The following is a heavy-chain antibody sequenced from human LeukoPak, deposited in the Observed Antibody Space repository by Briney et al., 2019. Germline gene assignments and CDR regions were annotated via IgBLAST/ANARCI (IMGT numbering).Heavy chain of an antibody. CDR3: ARDSDSGYGPFAS. CDR2: IHSGGTT. D-gene: IGHD5-12*01. J-gene: IGHJ4*02. V-gene: IGHV3-53*01. CDR1: GFTVSNNY. Sequence: GGSLRLSCAASGFTVSNNYMSWVRQAPGKGLEWVSVIHSGGTTNYADSVQGRSTISRDNSKTTVYLHMSSLRAEDTAVYYCARDSDSGYGPFASWGQGTLVTVSS.